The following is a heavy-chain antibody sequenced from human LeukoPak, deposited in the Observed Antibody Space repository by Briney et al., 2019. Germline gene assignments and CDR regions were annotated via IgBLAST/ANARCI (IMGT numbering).Heavy chain of an antibody. CDR2: IHISGST. CDR1: GGSISTYY. CDR3: ASLYSSSWYNWFDP. Sequence: SETLSLTCTVSGGSISTYYWSWIRQSAGKGLEWIGRIHISGSTTYNPSLKSRVTISVDTSKNQFSLKLSSVTAADTAVYYCASLYSSSWYNWFDPWGQGTLVTVSS. V-gene: IGHV4-4*07. D-gene: IGHD6-13*01. J-gene: IGHJ5*02.